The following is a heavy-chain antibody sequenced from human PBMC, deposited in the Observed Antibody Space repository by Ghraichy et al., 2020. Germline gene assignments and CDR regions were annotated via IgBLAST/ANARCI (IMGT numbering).Heavy chain of an antibody. D-gene: IGHD6-19*01. CDR2: ISETP. CDR1: GGSISSSNYY. Sequence: SETLSLTCTVSGGSISSSNYYWGWIRQPPGKGPEWIATISETPWYNPSLRSRVTISADPSKNQFSLKLSSVTAADTAVYYCAGVTAPGGSGWPYFDYWGQGTLVTVSS. V-gene: IGHV4-39*07. CDR3: AGVTAPGGSGWPYFDY. J-gene: IGHJ4*02.